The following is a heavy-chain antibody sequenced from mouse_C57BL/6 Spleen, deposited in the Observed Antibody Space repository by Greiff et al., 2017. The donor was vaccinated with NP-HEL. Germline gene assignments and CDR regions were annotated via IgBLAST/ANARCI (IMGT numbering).Heavy chain of an antibody. D-gene: IGHD2-1*01. CDR3: ARVYYGNYEGYYCDY. J-gene: IGHJ2*01. Sequence: EVQLQQSVAELVRPGASVKLSCTASGFNIKNTYMHWVKQRPEQGLEWIGRIDPANGNTKYAPKFQGKATITADTSSNTAYLQLSSLTSEDTAIYYCARVYYGNYEGYYCDYWGQGTTLTVSS. V-gene: IGHV14-3*01. CDR2: IDPANGNT. CDR1: GFNIKNTY.